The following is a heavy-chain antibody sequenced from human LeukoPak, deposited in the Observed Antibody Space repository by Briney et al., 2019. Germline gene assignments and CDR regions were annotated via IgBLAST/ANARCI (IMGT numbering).Heavy chain of an antibody. J-gene: IGHJ6*02. V-gene: IGHV3-66*01. D-gene: IGHD2-2*01. CDR3: ARRPAAKYYYYGMDV. Sequence: GGSLRLSCAASGVTVSSNYMSWVRQAPGKGLEWVSVIYSGGSTYYADSVKGRFTISRDNSKNTLYLQMNSLRAEDTAVYYCARRPAAKYYYYGMDVWGQGTTVTVSS. CDR1: GVTVSSNY. CDR2: IYSGGST.